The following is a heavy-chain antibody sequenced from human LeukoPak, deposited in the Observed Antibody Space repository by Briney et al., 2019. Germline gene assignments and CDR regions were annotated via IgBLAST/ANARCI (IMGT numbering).Heavy chain of an antibody. D-gene: IGHD3-10*01. J-gene: IGHJ4*02. CDR2: ISYDGSNK. Sequence: GGSLRLSCAASGFTFSSYGMHWVRPAPAKGLEWVAVISYDGSNKYYTDSVKGRFTISRDNSKNTLYLQMNSLRAEYTAVYYCAKDSGDWGQGTLVTVSS. CDR1: GFTFSSYG. V-gene: IGHV3-30*18. CDR3: AKDSGD.